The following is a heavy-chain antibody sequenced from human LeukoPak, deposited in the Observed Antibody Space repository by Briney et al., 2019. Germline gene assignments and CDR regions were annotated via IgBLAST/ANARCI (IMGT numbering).Heavy chain of an antibody. CDR1: GFTFSDYW. V-gene: IGHV3-7*01. Sequence: GGSLRLSCAGSGFTFSDYWMSWVRQAPGKGLEWVANIKRDGSEKYYADSVKGRFTISRDNGKKSLYLQMNSLRAEDTAVYYCARFSQPGDWGQGTLVTVSS. J-gene: IGHJ4*02. CDR2: IKRDGSEK. CDR3: ARFSQPGD. D-gene: IGHD3-3*02.